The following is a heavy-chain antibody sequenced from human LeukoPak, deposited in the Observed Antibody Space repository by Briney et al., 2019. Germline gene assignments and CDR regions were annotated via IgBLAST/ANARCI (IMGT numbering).Heavy chain of an antibody. J-gene: IGHJ6*03. CDR2: IIPIFGTA. Sequence: SVKVSCKASGGTFSSYAISWVRQAPGQGLEWMGGIIPIFGTANYAQKFQGRVTITADESTSTAYMELSSLRSEDTAVYYCASPIAARPGYYYMDVWGKGTTVTVSS. V-gene: IGHV1-69*13. CDR1: GGTFSSYA. D-gene: IGHD6-6*01. CDR3: ASPIAARPGYYYMDV.